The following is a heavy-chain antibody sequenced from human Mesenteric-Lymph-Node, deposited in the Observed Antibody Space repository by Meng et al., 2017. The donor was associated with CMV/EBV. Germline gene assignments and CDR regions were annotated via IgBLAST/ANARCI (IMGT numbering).Heavy chain of an antibody. D-gene: IGHD3-3*01. CDR2: IKQDGSEK. CDR1: GFTFSSYS. J-gene: IGHJ6*02. CDR3: ARVENSISPRYYDFWSGYVYGMDV. Sequence: GGSLRLSCAASGFTFSSYSMNWVRQAPGKGLEWVANIKQDGSEKYYVDSVKGRFTISRDNAKNSLYLQMNSLRAEDTAVYYCARVENSISPRYYDFWSGYVYGMDVWGQGTTVTVSS. V-gene: IGHV3-7*01.